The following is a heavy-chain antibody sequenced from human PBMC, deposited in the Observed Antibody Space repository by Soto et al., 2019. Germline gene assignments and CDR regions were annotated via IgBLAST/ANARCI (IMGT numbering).Heavy chain of an antibody. CDR1: GGSISSYY. D-gene: IGHD3-22*01. V-gene: IGHV4-4*07. CDR2: IYTSGST. CDR3: ARDTYYYASSGRYHYYYYGMDV. J-gene: IGHJ6*02. Sequence: SETLALTCTVSGGSISSYYLSSIRQPAGKGQERIVRIYTSGSTNYNPSLKSRVTMPVDTSKNQFSLKLSSVTAADTAVYYCARDTYYYASSGRYHYYYYGMDVSGPGTTVTVSS.